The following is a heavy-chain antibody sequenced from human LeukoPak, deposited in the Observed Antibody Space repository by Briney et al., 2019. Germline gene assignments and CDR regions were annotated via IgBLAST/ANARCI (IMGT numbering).Heavy chain of an antibody. D-gene: IGHD1-26*01. CDR1: GFTVSSDY. CDR3: AKVSESGSYFFPY. J-gene: IGHJ4*02. Sequence: GGSLRLSCAASGFTVSSDYMSWVRQAPGKGLEWVANIKQDGSEKYYVDSVKGRFTISRDNSKNTLYLQMNSLRAEDTAVYYCAKVSESGSYFFPYWGQGTLVTVSS. CDR2: IKQDGSEK. V-gene: IGHV3-7*03.